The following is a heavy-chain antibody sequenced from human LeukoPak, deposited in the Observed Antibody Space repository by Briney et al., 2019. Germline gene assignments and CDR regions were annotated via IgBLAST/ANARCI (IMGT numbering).Heavy chain of an antibody. CDR3: AREGPTYYYDSTGYYYGSFDY. Sequence: GGSLRLSCAASGFTFSDNYMSWIRQAPGKGLEWVSYISSSGSIYYADSVKGRFTISRDNAKNSLYLQMNSLRAEDTAVYYCAREGPTYYYDSTGYYYGSFDYWGQGTLVTVSS. V-gene: IGHV3-11*04. J-gene: IGHJ4*02. D-gene: IGHD3-22*01. CDR2: ISSSGSI. CDR1: GFTFSDNY.